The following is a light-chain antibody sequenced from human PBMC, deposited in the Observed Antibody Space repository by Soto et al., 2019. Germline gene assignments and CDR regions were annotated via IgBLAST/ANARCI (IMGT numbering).Light chain of an antibody. CDR1: QDIAIY. J-gene: IGKJ4*01. V-gene: IGKV1-9*01. CDR2: GAS. CDR3: QQTYSTLALT. Sequence: IQLTQSPSSLSASVGDRVTITCRASQDIAIYLAWYQQKPGEAPKLLIFGASRLHSGVPSRFSGGGSGTEFTLNISSLQPEDFATYYCQQTYSTLALTFGGGTKVEI.